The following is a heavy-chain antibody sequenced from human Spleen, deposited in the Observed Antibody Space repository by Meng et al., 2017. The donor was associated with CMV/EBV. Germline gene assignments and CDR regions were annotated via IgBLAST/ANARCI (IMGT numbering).Heavy chain of an antibody. CDR1: GFTFSSYT. D-gene: IGHD6-6*01. CDR2: ISSSSSYI. CDR3: ARSGSSSSGLPLY. V-gene: IGHV3-21*01. Sequence: GESLKISCAASGFTFSSYTMNWVRQAPGKGLEWVSSISSSSSYIYYADSVKGRFTISRDNAKNSLYLQMNSLRAEDTAVYYCARSGSSSSGLPLYWGQGTLVTVSS. J-gene: IGHJ4*02.